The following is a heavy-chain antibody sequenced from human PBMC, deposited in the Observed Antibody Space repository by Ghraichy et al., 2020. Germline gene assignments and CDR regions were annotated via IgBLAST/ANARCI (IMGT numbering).Heavy chain of an antibody. Sequence: TLSLTCAVSGGSISRSNWWSWVRQPPGKGLEWIGEIYHSGSTNYNPSLKSRVTISVDKSKNQFSLKLSSVTAADTAVYYCARTPTYCTNGVCYKAGGAWFDPWGQGTLVTVSS. CDR3: ARTPTYCTNGVCYKAGGAWFDP. J-gene: IGHJ5*02. CDR2: IYHSGST. CDR1: GGSISRSNW. D-gene: IGHD2-8*01. V-gene: IGHV4-4*02.